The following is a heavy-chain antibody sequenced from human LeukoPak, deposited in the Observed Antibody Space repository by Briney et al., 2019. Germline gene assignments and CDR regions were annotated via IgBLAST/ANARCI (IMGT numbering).Heavy chain of an antibody. CDR1: GGSISSSSYY. CDR2: IYYSGST. V-gene: IGHV4-31*03. J-gene: IGHJ4*02. D-gene: IGHD3-22*01. Sequence: SETLSLTCTVSGGSISSSSYYWGWIRQHPGKGLEWIGYIYYSGSTYYNPSLKSRVTISVDTSKNQFSLKLSSVTAADTAVYYCASTTYYYDSSGYPERDFDYWGQGTLVTVSS. CDR3: ASTTYYYDSSGYPERDFDY.